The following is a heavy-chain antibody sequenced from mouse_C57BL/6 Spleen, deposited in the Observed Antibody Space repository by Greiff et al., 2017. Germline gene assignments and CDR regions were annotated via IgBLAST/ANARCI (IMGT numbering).Heavy chain of an antibody. CDR1: GYTFTSYW. J-gene: IGHJ4*01. D-gene: IGHD1-1*01. CDR3: ARVTTVVATGPYAMDY. CDR2: IDPSDSYT. V-gene: IGHV1-50*01. Sequence: VQLQQPGAELVKPGASVKLSCKASGYTFTSYWMQWAKQRPGQGLEWIGEIDPSDSYTNYNQKFKGKATLTVDTSSSTAYMQLSSLTSEDSAVYYCARVTTVVATGPYAMDYWGQGTSVTVSS.